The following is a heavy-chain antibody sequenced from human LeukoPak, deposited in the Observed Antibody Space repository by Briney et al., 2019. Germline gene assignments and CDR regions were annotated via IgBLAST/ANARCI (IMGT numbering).Heavy chain of an antibody. V-gene: IGHV1-18*04. CDR3: ARDQYGHVWGSYRPYFDL. D-gene: IGHD3-16*02. CDR2: ISPYTGNT. J-gene: IGHJ4*02. CDR1: GYTFASSYG. Sequence: ASVKVSCKASGYTFASSYGISWMRQAPGQGLEWMGSISPYTGNTKYAERLQGRVIMTTDTSTRTAYMELRSVRSDDTAVYYCARDQYGHVWGSYRPYFDLWGQGTLVTVSS.